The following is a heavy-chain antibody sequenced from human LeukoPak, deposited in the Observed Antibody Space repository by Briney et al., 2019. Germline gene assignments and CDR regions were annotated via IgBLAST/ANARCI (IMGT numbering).Heavy chain of an antibody. V-gene: IGHV3-23*01. D-gene: IGHD3-3*01. CDR1: GFTFSSYA. J-gene: IGHJ3*02. CDR3: AKDHRRITIFGVATWGAFDI. Sequence: GGSLRLSCAASGFTFSSYAMSWVRQAAWKRLEWVSAISGSGGSTYYAVSVKGRFTISRDNSKNTLYLQMNSLRAEDTAVYYCAKDHRRITIFGVATWGAFDIWGQGTMVTVSS. CDR2: ISGSGGST.